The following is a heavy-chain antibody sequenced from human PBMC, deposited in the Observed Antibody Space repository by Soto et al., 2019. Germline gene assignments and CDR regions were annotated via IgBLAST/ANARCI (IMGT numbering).Heavy chain of an antibody. CDR2: IKSKTDGGTT. J-gene: IGHJ1*01. Sequence: PGGSLRLSCAASGFTFSSAWMSWVRHAPGKGLEWVGRIKSKTDGGTTDYAAPVKGRFTISRDDSKNTLYLQMNSLRTEDTAVYYCTTPRVGYCSGGSCSPTAFQHWGQGTLVTVPS. CDR3: TTPRVGYCSGGSCSPTAFQH. V-gene: IGHV3-15*01. CDR1: GFTFSSAW. D-gene: IGHD2-15*01.